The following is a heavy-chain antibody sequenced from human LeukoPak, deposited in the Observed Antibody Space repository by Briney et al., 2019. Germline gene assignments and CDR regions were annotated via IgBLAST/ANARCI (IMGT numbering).Heavy chain of an antibody. CDR2: ISYHGSSQ. CDR3: ARAGPNDHRFDY. CDR1: GFTITSYA. D-gene: IGHD1-1*01. V-gene: IGHV3-30-3*01. Sequence: PGGSLRLSCAASGFTITSYAMHWVRQAPGKGLEWVAVISYHGSSQYYGDSVKGRFTISRDTLKNTLYLQMFRLRPEDTAIYYCARAGPNDHRFDYWGQGTLVTVSS. J-gene: IGHJ4*02.